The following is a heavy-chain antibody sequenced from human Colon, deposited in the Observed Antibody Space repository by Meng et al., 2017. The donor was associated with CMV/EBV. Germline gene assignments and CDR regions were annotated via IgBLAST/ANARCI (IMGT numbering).Heavy chain of an antibody. CDR2: ISPYSGDT. D-gene: IGHD1-7*01. V-gene: IGHV1-18*01. J-gene: IGHJ4*02. CDR3: ARVTGNTRLVQ. CDR1: GYTFTTYG. Sequence: CKASGYTFTTYGISWVRQTPGQGLEWMGFISPYSGDTYSAKKVHGRLTMTTDTSTNTAYIELRSLRSDDSGTYYCARVTGNTRLVQWGQGTLVTVSS.